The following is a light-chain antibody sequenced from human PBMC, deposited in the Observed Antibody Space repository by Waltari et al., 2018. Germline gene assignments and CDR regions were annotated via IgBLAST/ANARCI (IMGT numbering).Light chain of an antibody. CDR2: DTS. Sequence: GERATLSCRASQTVRATYLAWYQQKPGQAPTLVIHDTSSRATGIPDRFSGSGSGTDFSLTISSLEPEDFAVYYCQQYDISPLTFGGGTKVETK. V-gene: IGKV3-20*01. CDR3: QQYDISPLT. J-gene: IGKJ4*01. CDR1: QTVRATY.